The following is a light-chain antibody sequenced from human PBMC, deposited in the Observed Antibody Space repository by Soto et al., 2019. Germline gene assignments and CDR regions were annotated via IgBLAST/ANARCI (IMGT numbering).Light chain of an antibody. CDR2: DAS. CDR3: HQRSNWPPT. V-gene: IGKV3-11*01. J-gene: IGKJ4*01. Sequence: EVVLTQSPATLSLSPGERATLSCRASQSLRSSLAWYQQKPGQAPRLLIYDASDRATGIPARFSGSGSGTDFTLTISSLEPEDFAVYYCHQRSNWPPTFGGGTKVEIK. CDR1: QSLRSS.